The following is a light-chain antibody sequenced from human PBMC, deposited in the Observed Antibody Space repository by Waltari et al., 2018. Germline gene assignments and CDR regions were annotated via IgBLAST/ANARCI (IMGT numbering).Light chain of an antibody. CDR3: AAWDDSLNGLNWV. V-gene: IGLV1-44*01. Sequence: QSVLTQPPSASGTPGQRVTISCSGSSSNIGSHTVNWYQHLPGTAPKLLIYNNSPRPSCVPDRFSGSKSGTSASLAISGLQSEDEADYYCAAWDDSLNGLNWVFGGGTKVTVL. CDR2: NNS. J-gene: IGLJ3*02. CDR1: SSNIGSHT.